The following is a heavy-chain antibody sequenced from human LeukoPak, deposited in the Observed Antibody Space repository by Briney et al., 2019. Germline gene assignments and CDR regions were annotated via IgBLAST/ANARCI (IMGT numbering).Heavy chain of an antibody. CDR2: INDSGGST. Sequence: GGSLRLSCAASGFTFSSYAMTWVRQAPGRGLEWVSSINDSGGSTYYADSVKGRFTISRDNSKNTLYLQMNSLRAEDTAVYYCAKVVAGRYCSSTSCYTMAFDIWGQGTMVTVSS. J-gene: IGHJ3*02. V-gene: IGHV3-23*01. CDR3: AKVVAGRYCSSTSCYTMAFDI. D-gene: IGHD2-2*02. CDR1: GFTFSSYA.